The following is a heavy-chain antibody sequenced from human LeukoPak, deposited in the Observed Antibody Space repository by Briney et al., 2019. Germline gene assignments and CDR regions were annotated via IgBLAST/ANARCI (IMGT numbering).Heavy chain of an antibody. V-gene: IGHV3-74*01. Sequence: GGSLRLSCADSGFTFSIYWMHWVRQAPGKGLVWVSRINSDGSSTNYADSVKGRFTIPRDTAKNTLYLHMNSLRAEDTAVYYWARSKGRVDAVAGTELFDYWGQGTLVTVSS. CDR2: INSDGSST. J-gene: IGHJ4*02. CDR3: ARSKGRVDAVAGTELFDY. CDR1: GFTFSIYW. D-gene: IGHD6-19*01.